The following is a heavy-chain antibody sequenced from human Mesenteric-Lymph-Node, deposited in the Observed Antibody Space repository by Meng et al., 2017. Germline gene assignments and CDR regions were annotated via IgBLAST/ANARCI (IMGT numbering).Heavy chain of an antibody. D-gene: IGHD3-10*01. CDR3: ARRMVRGVIVWYFDL. V-gene: IGHV5-51*01. Sequence: GESLKISCKGSGYSFTSYWIGWVRQMPGKGLEWMGIIYPGDSDTRYSPSFQGQVTISADKSISTAYLQWSSLKASDTAMYYCARRMVRGVIVWYFDLWGRGTQVTVSS. J-gene: IGHJ2*01. CDR2: IYPGDSDT. CDR1: GYSFTSYW.